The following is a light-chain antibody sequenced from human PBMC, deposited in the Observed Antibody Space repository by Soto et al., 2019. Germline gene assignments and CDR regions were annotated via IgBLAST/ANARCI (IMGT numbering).Light chain of an antibody. CDR1: QNVNSNF. Sequence: PGERATLSCRASQNVNSNFLAWYQQKPGQAPRLLISGASNRATGIPDRFSGSGSGTDFTLTISRLEPEDFAVYYFQQYGNSPRTFGQGTKVEIK. V-gene: IGKV3-20*01. J-gene: IGKJ1*01. CDR2: GAS. CDR3: QQYGNSPRT.